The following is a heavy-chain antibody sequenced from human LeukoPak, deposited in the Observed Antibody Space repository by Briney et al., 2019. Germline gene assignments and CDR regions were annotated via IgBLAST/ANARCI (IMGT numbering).Heavy chain of an antibody. CDR3: ARDRYNFDSSAYYSGFGY. CDR1: GFGFSSYG. CDR2: ISTGSSFI. Sequence: GGSLRLSCEASGFGFSSYGMNWVRQAPDKGLEWVSSISTGSSFIYYADSIKGRFFISRDNAKNLLYLQMNSLRAEDTAVYYCARDRYNFDSSAYYSGFGYWGQGILVTVSS. J-gene: IGHJ4*02. D-gene: IGHD3-22*01. V-gene: IGHV3-21*01.